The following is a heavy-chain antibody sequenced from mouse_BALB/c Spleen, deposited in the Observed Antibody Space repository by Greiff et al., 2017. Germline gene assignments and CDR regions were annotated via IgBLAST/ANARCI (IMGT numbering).Heavy chain of an antibody. Sequence: VQLQQSGPGLVAPSQSLSITCTVSGFSLTGYGVNWVRQPPGKGLEWLGMIWGDGSTDYNSALKSRLSISKDNSKSQVFLKMNRLQTDDTARYYCAREGYYYGSSYVLDYWGQGTTLTVSS. D-gene: IGHD1-1*01. J-gene: IGHJ2*01. CDR3: AREGYYYGSSYVLDY. CDR2: IWGDGST. CDR1: GFSLTGYG. V-gene: IGHV2-6-7*01.